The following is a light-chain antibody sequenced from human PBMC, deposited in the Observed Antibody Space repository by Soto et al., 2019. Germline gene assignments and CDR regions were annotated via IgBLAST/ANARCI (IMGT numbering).Light chain of an antibody. J-gene: IGKJ1*01. Sequence: EVVMRQSPATLSVSPGEVATLSFSASQGIGDTLAWYQHKPGQTPRLLIYDTSTRATGFPARFSGSGSGTEFTLTISSLQPDDFATYYCQHYNSYSEAFGQGTKVDIK. CDR2: DTS. V-gene: IGKV3-15*01. CDR3: QHYNSYSEA. CDR1: QGIGDT.